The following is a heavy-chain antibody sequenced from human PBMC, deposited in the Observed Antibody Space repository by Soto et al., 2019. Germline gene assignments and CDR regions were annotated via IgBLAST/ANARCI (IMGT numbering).Heavy chain of an antibody. J-gene: IGHJ4*02. D-gene: IGHD3-22*01. Sequence: QVQLQESGPGLVKPSQTLSLTCTVSGGSISSGGYYWSWIRQHPGQGLEWIGYIYYSGSTYYNPSLKSRVTLSVDTSKNQFSLKLSSVTAADTAVYYCAREISYYDSSGYYYVYVDYWGQGTLVTVSS. CDR3: AREISYYDSSGYYYVYVDY. CDR2: IYYSGST. V-gene: IGHV4-31*03. CDR1: GGSISSGGYY.